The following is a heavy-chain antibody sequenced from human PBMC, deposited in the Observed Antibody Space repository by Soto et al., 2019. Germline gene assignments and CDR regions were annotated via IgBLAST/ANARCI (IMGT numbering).Heavy chain of an antibody. V-gene: IGHV3-23*01. Sequence: GGSLRLSCAASGFTFSSYAMSWVRQAPGKGLEWVSAISGSGGSTYYADSVKGRFTISRDNSKNTLYLQMNSLRAEDTAVYYCAKPSRNYDFWSGYWGGAYYYGMDVWGQGTTVTVSS. CDR2: ISGSGGST. CDR1: GFTFSSYA. D-gene: IGHD3-3*01. CDR3: AKPSRNYDFWSGYWGGAYYYGMDV. J-gene: IGHJ6*02.